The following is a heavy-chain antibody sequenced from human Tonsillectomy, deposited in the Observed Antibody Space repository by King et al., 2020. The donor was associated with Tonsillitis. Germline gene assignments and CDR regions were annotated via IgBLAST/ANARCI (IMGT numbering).Heavy chain of an antibody. D-gene: IGHD3-22*01. CDR1: GFTFRSYG. CDR2: IPYDGSNK. Sequence: QVQLVESGGGVVQPGGSLRLSCAASGFTFRSYGMHWVRQAPGKGLEWVAFIPYDGSNKYYADSVKGRFTISRDNSKNTVYLQLNSVRAEDTAVYYCAKKHHYDRESYYYYYGIDVWGQGTTVTVSS. V-gene: IGHV3-30*02. J-gene: IGHJ6*02. CDR3: AKKHHYDRESYYYYYGIDV.